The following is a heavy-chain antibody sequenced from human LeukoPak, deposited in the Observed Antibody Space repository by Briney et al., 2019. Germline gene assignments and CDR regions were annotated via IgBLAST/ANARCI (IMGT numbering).Heavy chain of an antibody. CDR3: ARVGGSYIPWFDP. CDR2: TNPGGSNT. J-gene: IGHJ5*02. CDR1: GYTFTRYY. Sequence: ASVKVSCMASGYTFTRYYMHWVRQAPGQGLEWTGITNPGGSNTSYAPKFKRRVTMRRDMSTGTVNMELSSLRSEDTAVYYCARVGGSYIPWFDPWGQGTLVTVSS. D-gene: IGHD1-26*01. V-gene: IGHV1-46*01.